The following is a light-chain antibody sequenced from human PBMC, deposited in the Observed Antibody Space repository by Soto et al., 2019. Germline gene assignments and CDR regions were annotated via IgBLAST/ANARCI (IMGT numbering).Light chain of an antibody. V-gene: IGKV1-39*01. CDR2: SAS. CDR1: QSISSN. Sequence: VQMTQCPSSLSASVGDRVTIPCRASQSISSNLNWYQQTPGKAPTILIYSASNLQSGVPSRFSGSGSGTDFTITISSLHPDDFATYYCQQSYSTPRTFGPGTRLEIK. CDR3: QQSYSTPRT. J-gene: IGKJ2*01.